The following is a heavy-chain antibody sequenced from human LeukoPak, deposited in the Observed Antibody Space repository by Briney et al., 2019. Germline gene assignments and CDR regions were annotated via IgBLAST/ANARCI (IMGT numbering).Heavy chain of an antibody. CDR3: ARSYYYGSGSYYLSYYYYYYMDV. Sequence: GASVKVSCKASGYTYTSYGISWVRQATGQGLEWMGWMNPNSGNTGYAQKFQGRVTMTRNTSISTAYMELSSLRSEDTAVYYCARSYYYGSGSYYLSYYYYYYMDVWGKGTTVTISS. CDR1: GYTYTSYG. CDR2: MNPNSGNT. J-gene: IGHJ6*03. D-gene: IGHD3-10*01. V-gene: IGHV1-8*01.